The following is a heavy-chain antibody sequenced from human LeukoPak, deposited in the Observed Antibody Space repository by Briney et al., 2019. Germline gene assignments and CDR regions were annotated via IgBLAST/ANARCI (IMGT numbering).Heavy chain of an antibody. J-gene: IGHJ4*02. CDR1: GGSVSSNSAA. V-gene: IGHV6-1*01. D-gene: IGHD3-10*01. Sequence: PSQTLSLTCATSGGSVSSNSAAWNWIRQSPSRGLEWLGRTYYRSKWYNDYAVSVKSRITINPDTSKNQFSLQLNSVTPEDTAVYYCAREYITMVRGVIRYFDYWGQGTLVTVSS. CDR2: TYYRSKWYN. CDR3: AREYITMVRGVIRYFDY.